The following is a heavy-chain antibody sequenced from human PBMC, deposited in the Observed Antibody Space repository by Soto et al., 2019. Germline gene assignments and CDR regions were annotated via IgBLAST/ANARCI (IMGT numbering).Heavy chain of an antibody. CDR2: IYYSGST. Sequence: SETLSLTCTVSGGSISSYYWSWIRQPPGKGLEWIGYIYYSGSTNYNPSLKSRVTISVDTSKNQFSLKLSSVTAADTAAYYCARTTKDDYYGSGSPTFSSDYWGQGTLVTV. V-gene: IGHV4-59*01. J-gene: IGHJ4*02. D-gene: IGHD3-10*01. CDR3: ARTTKDDYYGSGSPTFSSDY. CDR1: GGSISSYY.